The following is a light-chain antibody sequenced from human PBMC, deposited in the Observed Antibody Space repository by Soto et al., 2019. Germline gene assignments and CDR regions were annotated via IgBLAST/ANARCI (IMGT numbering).Light chain of an antibody. Sequence: DFQMTQSPSSLSASVGDRVTITCWASQSISTYLQWYQQKPGKAPKLLIYAASRLQSGVPSRFSGSGSGTDFTLTISSLQPEDFATYYCQQSYSTLATFGQGTKVEIK. V-gene: IGKV1-39*01. CDR2: AAS. J-gene: IGKJ1*01. CDR3: QQSYSTLAT. CDR1: QSISTY.